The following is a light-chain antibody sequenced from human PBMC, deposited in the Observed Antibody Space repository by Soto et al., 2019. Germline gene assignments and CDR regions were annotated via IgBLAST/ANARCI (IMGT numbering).Light chain of an antibody. CDR3: SSYTRSSTSYV. Sequence: QSALTQPASESGSPGQSITISCTGTSSDVGGYNYVSWYQQHPGKAPKLMIYEVSNRPSRVSNRFSGSKSGNTASLTISGLQAEDEADYYCSSYTRSSTSYVFGTGTQLTVL. V-gene: IGLV2-14*01. J-gene: IGLJ1*01. CDR2: EVS. CDR1: SSDVGGYNY.